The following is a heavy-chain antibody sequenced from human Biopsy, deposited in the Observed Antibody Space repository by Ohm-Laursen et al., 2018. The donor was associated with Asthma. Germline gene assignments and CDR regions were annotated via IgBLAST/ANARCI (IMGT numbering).Heavy chain of an antibody. Sequence: SLRLSCAASGFVFSQCGMHWVRQGPGKGLEWMALVSSDGHNKYYEDSVKGRFTISRDNSRNRLYLQINRLTVEDSAVYFCARQSGQDYGDSSGFDIWGQGTKVAVSS. CDR1: GFVFSQCG. D-gene: IGHD3-22*01. J-gene: IGHJ3*02. V-gene: IGHV3-30*03. CDR3: ARQSGQDYGDSSGFDI. CDR2: VSSDGHNK.